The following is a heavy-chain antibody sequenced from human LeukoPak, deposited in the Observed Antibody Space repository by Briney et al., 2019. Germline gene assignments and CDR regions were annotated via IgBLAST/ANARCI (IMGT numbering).Heavy chain of an antibody. V-gene: IGHV4-38-2*02. J-gene: IGHJ5*02. CDR2: IYHSGST. Sequence: SETLSLTCTVSGYSISSGYFWGWIRQPPGKGLEWIGSIYHSGSTYYNPSLKSRVTISVDTSKNQFSLKLSSVTAADTAVYYCARKVGDFLSWFDPWGQGTLVTVSS. D-gene: IGHD1-26*01. CDR1: GYSISSGYF. CDR3: ARKVGDFLSWFDP.